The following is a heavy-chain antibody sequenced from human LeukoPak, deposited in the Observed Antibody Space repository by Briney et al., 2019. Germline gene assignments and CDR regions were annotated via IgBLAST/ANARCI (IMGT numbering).Heavy chain of an antibody. Sequence: GGSLRLSCAASGFTFSNYWMSWVRQAPGKGLEWVANIKQDESEKYYVDSVKGRFTISRDNAKNSLYLQMNSLRVEDTAVYCCARSPRYCSNGVCHLAYLQHWGQGTLVTVSS. J-gene: IGHJ1*01. V-gene: IGHV3-7*03. D-gene: IGHD2-8*01. CDR1: GFTFSNYW. CDR2: IKQDESEK. CDR3: ARSPRYCSNGVCHLAYLQH.